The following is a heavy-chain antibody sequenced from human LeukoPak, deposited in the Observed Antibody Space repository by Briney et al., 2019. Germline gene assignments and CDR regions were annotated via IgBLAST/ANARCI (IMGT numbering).Heavy chain of an antibody. D-gene: IGHD3-10*02. CDR3: AELGITMIGGV. J-gene: IGHJ6*04. V-gene: IGHV3-30*04. Sequence: GGSLRLSCAASGFTFSNYAMHWVRQAPGKGLEWVTLISYDGSNKYYADSVKGRFTISRDNSKNTLYLQMNSLRAEDTAVYYCAELGITMIGGVWGKGTTVTISS. CDR2: ISYDGSNK. CDR1: GFTFSNYA.